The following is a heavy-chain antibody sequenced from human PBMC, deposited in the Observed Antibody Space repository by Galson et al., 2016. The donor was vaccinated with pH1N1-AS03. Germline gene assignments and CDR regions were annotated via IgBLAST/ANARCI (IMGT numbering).Heavy chain of an antibody. V-gene: IGHV1-69*05. Sequence: SVKVSCKASGGTFDNHPINWVRQAPGQGLEWMGGFIPIFGTTNYAPKYQGRVTFTTDDSTTTVYVELSNLRSGDTAVYYCARTSDSLGAFDVWGQGTLLSVPS. CDR3: ARTSDSLGAFDV. CDR1: GGTFDNHP. D-gene: IGHD2-21*01. J-gene: IGHJ3*01. CDR2: FIPIFGTT.